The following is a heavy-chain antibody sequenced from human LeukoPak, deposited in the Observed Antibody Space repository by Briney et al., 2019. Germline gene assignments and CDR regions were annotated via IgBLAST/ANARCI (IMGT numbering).Heavy chain of an antibody. D-gene: IGHD1-26*01. CDR1: GCTFTSYG. CDR2: ISAYNCKT. V-gene: IGHV1-18*01. CDR3: ARLVGAIYYGMDV. J-gene: IGHJ6*02. Sequence: SVKVSCKASGCTFTSYGISWLRQAPGQGLEWMGWISAYNCKTNYAQKLQGRVTMTTATSTSRAYMELRSMRSDDTAVYYCARLVGAIYYGMDVWGQGNTVTVSS.